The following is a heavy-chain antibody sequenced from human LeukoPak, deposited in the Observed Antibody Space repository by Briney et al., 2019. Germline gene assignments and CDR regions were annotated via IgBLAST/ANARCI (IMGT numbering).Heavy chain of an antibody. V-gene: IGHV3-33*01. CDR3: ARSSSLPQDFDY. J-gene: IGHJ4*02. Sequence: GGSLRLSCAASGFTFSSYGMHWVRQAPGKGLEWVAVIWFDGSNQYYADSVKGRFTISRDNSKNTLYLQMSSLRAEDTAVYYCARSSSLPQDFDYWGQGTLVTVSS. CDR2: IWFDGSNQ. D-gene: IGHD6-13*01. CDR1: GFTFSSYG.